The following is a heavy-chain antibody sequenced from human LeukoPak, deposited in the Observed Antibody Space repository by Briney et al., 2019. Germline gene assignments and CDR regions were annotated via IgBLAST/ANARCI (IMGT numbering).Heavy chain of an antibody. CDR1: GGSISSYY. D-gene: IGHD7-27*01. CDR2: ISYSGST. Sequence: SDTLSLTCTVSGGSISSYYWSWITQPPGKGLEWIGYISYSGSTNYNPSLKSRVTISVDTSKNQYSLKLSSVTAADTAVYYCARVLGHIDYWGQGTLVTVSS. V-gene: IGHV4-59*07. CDR3: ARVLGHIDY. J-gene: IGHJ4*02.